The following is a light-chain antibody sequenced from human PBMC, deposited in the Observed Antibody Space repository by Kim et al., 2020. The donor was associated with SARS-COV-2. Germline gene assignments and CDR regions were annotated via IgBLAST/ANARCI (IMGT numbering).Light chain of an antibody. J-gene: IGLJ2*01. CDR2: QDD. V-gene: IGLV3-1*01. CDR1: KLGDKY. CDR3: QAWDSSMV. Sequence: VSVPPGQTACITCSGDKLGDKYACWYQQKPGQSPLLVIYQDDKRPSGIPERFSGSRSGNTATLTISGTQTMDEADYYCQAWDSSMVFGGGTKLTVL.